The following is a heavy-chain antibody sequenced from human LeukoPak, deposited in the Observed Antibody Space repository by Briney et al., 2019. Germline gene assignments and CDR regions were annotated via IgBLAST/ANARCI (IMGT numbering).Heavy chain of an antibody. D-gene: IGHD2-2*01. CDR3: AGLYCSSTSCYTDP. CDR1: GGSFSSGGYS. Sequence: PSQTLSLTCAVSGGSFSSGGYSWSWIRQPPGKDLEWIGYIYHSGSTYYNPSPKSRVTISVDRSKNQFSLKLSSVTAADTAVYYCAGLYCSSTSCYTDPWGQGTLVTVSS. V-gene: IGHV4-30-2*01. CDR2: IYHSGST. J-gene: IGHJ5*02.